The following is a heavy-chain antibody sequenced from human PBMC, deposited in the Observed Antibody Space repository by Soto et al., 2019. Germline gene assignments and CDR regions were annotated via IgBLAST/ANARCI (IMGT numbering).Heavy chain of an antibody. Sequence: QITLKESGPTLAKPTQTLTLTCTFSGFSLSSSGVGVGWIRQPPGEALAWLAVIYWNDEERYSASLKSRLTITKDTSRNQVNLALTNMDPVDTGTYFCARNGYNSGLCFDYWGQGTLVTVSS. V-gene: IGHV2-5*01. CDR1: GFSLSSSGVG. D-gene: IGHD5-12*01. CDR3: ARNGYNSGLCFDY. CDR2: IYWNDEE. J-gene: IGHJ4*02.